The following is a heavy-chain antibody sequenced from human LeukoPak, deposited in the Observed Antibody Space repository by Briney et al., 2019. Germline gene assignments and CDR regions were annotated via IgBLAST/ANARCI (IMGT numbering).Heavy chain of an antibody. CDR1: GYTFTGYY. D-gene: IGHD3-9*01. Sequence: ASVKVSCEASGYTFTGYYIHWVRQAPGQGLEWMGWINPNSGGTNYAQKFQGWVTMTRDTSISTAYMELSRLRSDDTAVYYCARDYDILTGYYGMDVWGQGTTVTVSS. V-gene: IGHV1-2*04. J-gene: IGHJ6*02. CDR2: INPNSGGT. CDR3: ARDYDILTGYYGMDV.